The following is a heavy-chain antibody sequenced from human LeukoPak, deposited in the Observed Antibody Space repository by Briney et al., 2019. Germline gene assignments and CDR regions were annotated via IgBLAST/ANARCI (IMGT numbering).Heavy chain of an antibody. CDR3: ARDWSNVMWWD. CDR2: IYSGGST. Sequence: GGSLRLSCAASGFTFSSYWMSWVRQAPGKGLEWVSVIYSGGSTYHADSVKGRFTISRDNSKNIVYLQMNSLRAEDTAVYYCARDWSNVMWWDWGQGTLVAVSS. D-gene: IGHD2-21*01. CDR1: GFTFSSYW. J-gene: IGHJ4*02. V-gene: IGHV3-53*01.